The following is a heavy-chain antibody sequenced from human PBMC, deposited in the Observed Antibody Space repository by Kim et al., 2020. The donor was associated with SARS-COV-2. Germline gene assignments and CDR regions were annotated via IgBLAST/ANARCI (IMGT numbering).Heavy chain of an antibody. Sequence: GGSLRLSCAASGFTFDDYAMHWVRQAPGKGLEWVSGISWNSGSIGYADSVKGRFTISRDNAKNSLYLQMNSLRAEDTALYYCAKGGGRITMHWFDPWGQGTLVTVSS. V-gene: IGHV3-9*01. CDR3: AKGGGRITMHWFDP. D-gene: IGHD3-10*01. CDR1: GFTFDDYA. CDR2: ISWNSGSI. J-gene: IGHJ5*02.